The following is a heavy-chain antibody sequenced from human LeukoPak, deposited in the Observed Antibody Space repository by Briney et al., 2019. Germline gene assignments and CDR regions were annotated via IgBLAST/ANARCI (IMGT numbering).Heavy chain of an antibody. V-gene: IGHV4-4*09. CDR2: IYGSGRT. J-gene: IGHJ4*02. Sequence: PSETLSLTCTVSGVSINSHYLNCIRQPPGKGLEWNGYIYGSGRTHYNPSLTSRVTMSVDTSKSQFSLNLNSLTAADTAVYYCVVSPNQDFFDYWGQGPLVTVSS. CDR1: GVSINSHY. CDR3: VVSPNQDFFDY.